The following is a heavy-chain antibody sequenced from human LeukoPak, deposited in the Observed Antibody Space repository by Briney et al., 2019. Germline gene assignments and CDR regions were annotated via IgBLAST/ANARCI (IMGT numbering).Heavy chain of an antibody. Sequence: SETLSLTCTVSGGSISSSSYYWGWIRQPPGKGLEWIGSIYYSGSTYYNPSLKSRVTISVDTPKNQFSLKLSSVTAADTAVYYCASRTKLGPGEDAFDIWGQGTMVTVSS. CDR3: ASRTKLGPGEDAFDI. J-gene: IGHJ3*02. CDR1: GGSISSSSYY. D-gene: IGHD3-10*01. V-gene: IGHV4-39*01. CDR2: IYYSGST.